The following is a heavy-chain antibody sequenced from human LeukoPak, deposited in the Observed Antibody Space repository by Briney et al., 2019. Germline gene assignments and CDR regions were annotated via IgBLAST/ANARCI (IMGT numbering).Heavy chain of an antibody. D-gene: IGHD1-7*01. V-gene: IGHV3-23*01. CDR1: GFTFSSYA. J-gene: IGHJ4*02. Sequence: GGSLRLSCAASGFTFSSYAMSWVRQAPGKGLEWVSAISGSGGSTYYADSVKGRFTNSRDNSKNTLYLQMNSLRAEDTAVYYCAKDPSAWNYGPYYLDYWGQGTLVTVSS. CDR3: AKDPSAWNYGPYYLDY. CDR2: ISGSGGST.